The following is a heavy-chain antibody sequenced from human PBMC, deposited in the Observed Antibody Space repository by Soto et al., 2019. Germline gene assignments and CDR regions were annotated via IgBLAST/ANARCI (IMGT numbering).Heavy chain of an antibody. CDR1: GLTFSSYA. J-gene: IGHJ5*01. CDR2: ISYDGTNY. CDR3: ARETEALAS. V-gene: IGHV3-30-3*01. Sequence: QVQLVESGGGVVQPGRSLRLSCAASGLTFSSYAMHWVRQAPGKGLEWVALISYDGTNYYYADSVKGRFTISRDNSKNTLSLQINSLRAEEKAVYYCARETEALASWGQGTLVTVSS.